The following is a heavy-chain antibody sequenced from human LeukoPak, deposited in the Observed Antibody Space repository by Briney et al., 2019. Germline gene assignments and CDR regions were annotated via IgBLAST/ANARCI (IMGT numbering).Heavy chain of an antibody. CDR1: GFTFSSYE. J-gene: IGHJ4*02. Sequence: GGSLRLSCAASGFTFSSYEMNWVRQAPGKGLEWVSYISSSGSTIYYADSVKGRFTISRDNAKNSLYLQMNSLSAEDTAVYYCARWGGGYTRYFDYWGQGTLVTVSS. CDR2: ISSSGSTI. CDR3: ARWGGGYTRYFDY. D-gene: IGHD5-24*01. V-gene: IGHV3-48*03.